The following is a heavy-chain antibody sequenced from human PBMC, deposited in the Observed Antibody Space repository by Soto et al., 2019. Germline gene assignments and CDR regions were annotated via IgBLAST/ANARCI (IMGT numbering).Heavy chain of an antibody. J-gene: IGHJ4*02. CDR1: GFTFSTNA. CDR3: AKDTSGWTENYFDS. CDR2: ISGSGTDT. D-gene: IGHD6-19*01. V-gene: IGHV3-23*01. Sequence: VLLLESGGDLVQPGGSLRLSCAASGFTFSTNALGWVARPPGKRLEWISGISGSGTDTYYADSVKGRFTISRDISQSTLFLQMNSLRAEDTAVYYCAKDTSGWTENYFDSWGQGTLVTVSS.